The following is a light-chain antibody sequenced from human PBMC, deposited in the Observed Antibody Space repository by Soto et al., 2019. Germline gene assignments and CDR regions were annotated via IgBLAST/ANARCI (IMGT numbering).Light chain of an antibody. J-gene: IGKJ1*01. V-gene: IGKV3-15*01. Sequence: EIVMTQSPATLSVSPGERATLSCRASQSVSISLAWYQQKPGQAPRLLIYGASTRATGIPARFSGSGSGTEFTLTISSLQSEDFAVYYCQQYNNWWTVGQGTKVEV. CDR3: QQYNNWWT. CDR1: QSVSIS. CDR2: GAS.